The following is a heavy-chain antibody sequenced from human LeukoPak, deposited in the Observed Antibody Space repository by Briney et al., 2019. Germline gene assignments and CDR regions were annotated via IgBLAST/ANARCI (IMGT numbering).Heavy chain of an antibody. CDR3: ARYGSGSYRDYYGMDV. V-gene: IGHV5-51*01. D-gene: IGHD3-10*01. Sequence: GESLKISCKGSGYSFTSYWIGWVRQVPGKGLEWMGIIYPGDSDTRYSPSFQGQVTISADKSISTAYLQWSSLKASDTAMYYCARYGSGSYRDYYGMDVWGQGTTVSVSS. J-gene: IGHJ6*02. CDR1: GYSFTSYW. CDR2: IYPGDSDT.